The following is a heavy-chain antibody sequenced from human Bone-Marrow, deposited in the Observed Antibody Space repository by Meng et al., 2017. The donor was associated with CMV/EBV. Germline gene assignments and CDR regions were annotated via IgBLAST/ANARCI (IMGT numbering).Heavy chain of an antibody. J-gene: IGHJ6*02. CDR1: GFTFSSYA. CDR3: TRDYDLEGPYYYYGMDF. D-gene: IGHD3-3*01. V-gene: IGHV3-73*01. CDR2: IRSKANSYAT. Sequence: GESLKISCAASGFTFSSYAMHWVRQASGKGLEWVGRIRSKANSYATAYAASVKGRFTISRDDSKNTAYLQMNSLKTEDTAVYYCTRDYDLEGPYYYYGMDFWGQGTTVTVSS.